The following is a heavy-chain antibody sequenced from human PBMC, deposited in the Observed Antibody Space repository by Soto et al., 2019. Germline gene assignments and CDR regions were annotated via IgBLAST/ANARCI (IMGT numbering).Heavy chain of an antibody. J-gene: IGHJ4*02. Sequence: ASVKVSCKASGGTFSSYTISWVRQAPGQGLEWMGRIIPILGIANYAQKFQGRVTITADKSTSTAYMELSSLRSEDTAVYYCARDLEGVRGVPQDYWGQGTLVTVSS. D-gene: IGHD3-10*02. CDR1: GGTFSSYT. V-gene: IGHV1-69*04. CDR3: ARDLEGVRGVPQDY. CDR2: IIPILGIA.